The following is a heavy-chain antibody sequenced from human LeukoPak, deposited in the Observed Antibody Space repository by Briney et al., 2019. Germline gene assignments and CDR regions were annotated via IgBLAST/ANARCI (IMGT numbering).Heavy chain of an antibody. Sequence: PSETLSLTCTVSGGSISSGSYYWSWIRQPAGKGLEWIGRIYTSGSTNYNPSLKSRVTISVDTSKNQFSLKLSSVSAADTAVYYCARCPTMVRGVSARGAFDIWGQGTMVTVSS. CDR3: ARCPTMVRGVSARGAFDI. CDR2: IYTSGST. CDR1: GGSISSGSYY. V-gene: IGHV4-61*02. D-gene: IGHD3-10*01. J-gene: IGHJ3*02.